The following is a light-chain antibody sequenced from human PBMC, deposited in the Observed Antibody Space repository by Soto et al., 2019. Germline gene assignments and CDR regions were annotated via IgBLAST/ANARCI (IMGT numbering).Light chain of an antibody. V-gene: IGKV1-5*03. CDR2: KAS. CDR3: QQYNSYPYS. Sequence: IRMTQSPSTLSASVGDRVSITCRASQTIFSWLAWYQQKPGKAPNLLIYKASSLESGVPSRYSGSGSGTEFTLTISGLQPDDFAAYYCQQYNSYPYSFGQGTKLEIK. J-gene: IGKJ2*03. CDR1: QTIFSW.